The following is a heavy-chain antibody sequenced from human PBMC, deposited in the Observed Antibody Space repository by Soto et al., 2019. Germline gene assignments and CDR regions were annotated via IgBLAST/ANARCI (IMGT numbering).Heavy chain of an antibody. Sequence: GGSLRLSCAASGFTFSSYSMNWVRQAPGKGLEWVSSISSSSSYIYYADSVKGRFTISRDNAKNSLYLQMNSLRAEDTAVYYCARGGYYDFWSGYTYYYYYYYMDVWGEGTTVTVSS. CDR2: ISSSSSYI. J-gene: IGHJ6*03. D-gene: IGHD3-3*01. CDR1: GFTFSSYS. V-gene: IGHV3-21*01. CDR3: ARGGYYDFWSGYTYYYYYYYMDV.